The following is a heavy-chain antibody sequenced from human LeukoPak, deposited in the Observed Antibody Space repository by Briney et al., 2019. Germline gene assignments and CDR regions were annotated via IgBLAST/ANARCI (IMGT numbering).Heavy chain of an antibody. J-gene: IGHJ4*02. V-gene: IGHV4-59*01. Sequence: SETLSLTCTVSGGSISSYYWSWIRQPPGKGLEWIGYIYYSGSTNYNPSLKSRVTISVDTSKNQFSLKLNSVTAADTAVYYCARGPTRVYVDYWGQGSLVTVSS. CDR3: ARGPTRVYVDY. CDR1: GGSISSYY. CDR2: IYYSGST.